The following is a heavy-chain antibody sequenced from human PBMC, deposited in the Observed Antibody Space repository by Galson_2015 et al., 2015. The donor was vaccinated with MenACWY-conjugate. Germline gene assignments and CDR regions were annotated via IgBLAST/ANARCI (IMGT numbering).Heavy chain of an antibody. V-gene: IGHV4-39*01. CDR2: IHYSGGT. J-gene: IGHJ3*02. D-gene: IGHD2-15*01. CDR1: GGSISSSDHY. CDR3: ARRRPRDIGGGFDI. Sequence: ETLSLTCTVSGGSISSSDHYCAWIRQPPGKGLEWIGNIHYSGGTYYNPSLKSRLTTSVDTSKNQFSLKLSSVTAAGTAVYSCARRRPRDIGGGFDIWGQGTLVTVSS.